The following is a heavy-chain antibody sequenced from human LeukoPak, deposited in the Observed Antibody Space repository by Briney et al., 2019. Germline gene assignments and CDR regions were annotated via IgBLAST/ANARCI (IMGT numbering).Heavy chain of an antibody. CDR1: GYTFTSYY. J-gene: IGHJ3*02. V-gene: IGHV1-2*02. CDR3: ARGEYYYDSSGTDAFDI. Sequence: ASVKVSCKASGYTFTSYYMHWVRQAPGQGLEWMGWINPNSGGTNYAQKFQGRVTMTRDTSISTAYMELSRLRSDDTAVYYCARGEYYYDSSGTDAFDIWGQGTMVTVSS. D-gene: IGHD3-22*01. CDR2: INPNSGGT.